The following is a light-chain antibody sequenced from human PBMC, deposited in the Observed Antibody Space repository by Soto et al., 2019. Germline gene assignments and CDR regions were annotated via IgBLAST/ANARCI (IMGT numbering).Light chain of an antibody. CDR1: SSNIGSNT. CDR2: SND. J-gene: IGLJ3*02. CDR3: AAWDDSLNGWV. Sequence: QSVLTQAPSASGTPGQRVTISCSGSSSNIGSNTVSWYQQVPGTAPQLLIYSNDERPSGVPDRFSGSKSGTSASLAIGGLQSEDEADHYCAAWDDSLNGWVFGGGTKLTVL. V-gene: IGLV1-44*01.